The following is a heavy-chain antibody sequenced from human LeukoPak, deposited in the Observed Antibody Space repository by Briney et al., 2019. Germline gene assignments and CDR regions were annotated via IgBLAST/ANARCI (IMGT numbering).Heavy chain of an antibody. V-gene: IGHV3-23*01. CDR1: GFTFSSYA. J-gene: IGHJ4*02. CDR3: AKETGYSGYGYGDY. Sequence: GGSLRLSCAASGFTFSSYAMSWVRQAPGKGLEWVSGISGSGGSTYYADSVKGRFTISRDNSKNTLYLQMNSLRAEDTAVYYCAKETGYSGYGYGDYWGQGTLVTVSS. CDR2: ISGSGGST. D-gene: IGHD5-12*01.